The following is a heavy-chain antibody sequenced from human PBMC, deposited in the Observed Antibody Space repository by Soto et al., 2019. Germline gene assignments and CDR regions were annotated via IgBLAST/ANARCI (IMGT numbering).Heavy chain of an antibody. Sequence: SETLSLTCAVYGGSFSGYYWSWIRQPPGKGLEWIGEINHSGSTNYNPSLKSRVTVSVDTSKNQFSLKLSSVTAADTAVYYCARGGLTGTTRRYFDYWGQGTLVT. CDR1: GGSFSGYY. CDR2: INHSGST. V-gene: IGHV4-34*01. CDR3: ARGGLTGTTRRYFDY. J-gene: IGHJ4*02. D-gene: IGHD1-20*01.